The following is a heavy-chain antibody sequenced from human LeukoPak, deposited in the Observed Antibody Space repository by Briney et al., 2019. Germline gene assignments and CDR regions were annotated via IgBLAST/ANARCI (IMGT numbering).Heavy chain of an antibody. CDR3: ARHRAYDSGTYYRWFDP. CDR1: GGSISSFY. J-gene: IGHJ5*02. V-gene: IGHV4-59*08. Sequence: SETLSLTCTVSGGSISSFYWSWIRQPPGMGLEWIGYSHGNGDTNYNPSLKSRVTISVDTSKNQCSLKLTSVTAADTAVYYCARHRAYDSGTYYRWFDPWGPGTLVTVSS. D-gene: IGHD3-22*01. CDR2: SHGNGDT.